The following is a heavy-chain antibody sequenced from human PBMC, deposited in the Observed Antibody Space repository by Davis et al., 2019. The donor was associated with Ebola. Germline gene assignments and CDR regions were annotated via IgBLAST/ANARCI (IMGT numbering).Heavy chain of an antibody. V-gene: IGHV4-59*08. CDR3: ARRWLGDYFDY. J-gene: IGHJ4*02. Sequence: PSETLSLTCTVSGGSISSYYWSWIRQPPGKGLEWIGYIYYSGSTNYNPSLKSRVTISVDTSKNQFSLKLSPVTAADTAVYYCARRWLGDYFDYWGQGTLVTVSS. CDR2: IYYSGST. CDR1: GGSISSYY. D-gene: IGHD6-19*01.